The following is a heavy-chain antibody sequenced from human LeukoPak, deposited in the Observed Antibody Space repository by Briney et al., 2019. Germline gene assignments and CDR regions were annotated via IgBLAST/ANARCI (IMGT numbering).Heavy chain of an antibody. CDR3: VRVYSGWSPGDY. D-gene: IGHD6-19*01. J-gene: IGHJ4*02. Sequence: GGSLRLSCAASGFTFSTYWMHWVRQAPGKGLVWVSRINSDGSSTNYADSVKGRFTISRDNAKNTLYLQMNSLRAEDSAVYYCVRVYSGWSPGDYWGQGTLVTVSS. CDR2: INSDGSST. V-gene: IGHV3-74*01. CDR1: GFTFSTYW.